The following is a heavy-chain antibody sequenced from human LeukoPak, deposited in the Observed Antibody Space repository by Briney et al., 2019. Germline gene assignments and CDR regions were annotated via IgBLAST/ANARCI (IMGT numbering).Heavy chain of an antibody. CDR1: GGTFSSYA. CDR2: IIPILGKA. J-gene: IGHJ5*02. CDR3: ARGSSSQNWFDP. D-gene: IGHD6-6*01. V-gene: IGHV1-69*04. Sequence: SVKVSCKASGGTFSSYAISWVRQAPGQGLEWMGRIIPILGKANYAQKFQGRVTITADKSTSTAYMELSSLRSEDTAVYYCARGSSSQNWFDPWGQGTLVTVSS.